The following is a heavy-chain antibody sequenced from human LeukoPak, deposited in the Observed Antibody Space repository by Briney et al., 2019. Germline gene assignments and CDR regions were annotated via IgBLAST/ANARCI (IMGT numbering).Heavy chain of an antibody. CDR2: ISSSGSTI. Sequence: GGSLRLSCAASGFTFSDYYMSWIRQAPGKGLKWVSYISSSGSTIYYVDSVKDRFTISRDNAKNSLSLYMHRLRAEDTALYYCARFRSFSFDNWGQGALVTVSS. J-gene: IGHJ4*02. CDR3: ARFRSFSFDN. CDR1: GFTFSDYY. D-gene: IGHD3-10*01. V-gene: IGHV3-11*04.